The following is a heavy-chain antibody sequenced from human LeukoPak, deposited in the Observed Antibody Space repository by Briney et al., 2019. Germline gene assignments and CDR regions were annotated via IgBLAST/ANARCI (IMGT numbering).Heavy chain of an antibody. Sequence: GGSLRPSCAASGFTFSSYWMHWVRQAPGKGLVWVSRINSDGSSTSYADSVKGRFTISRDNAKNTLYLQMNSLRAEDTAVYYCATEQQLANYYYYYMDVWGKGTTVTVSS. CDR2: INSDGSST. J-gene: IGHJ6*03. V-gene: IGHV3-74*01. CDR3: ATEQQLANYYYYYMDV. CDR1: GFTFSSYW. D-gene: IGHD6-13*01.